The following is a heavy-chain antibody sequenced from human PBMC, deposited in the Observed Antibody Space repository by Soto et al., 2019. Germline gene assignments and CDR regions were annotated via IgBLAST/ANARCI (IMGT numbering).Heavy chain of an antibody. CDR1: GYTFTGYY. CDR3: ARELNTDSSAYYSFAY. Sequence: ASVKVSCKASGYTFTGYYMHWVRQAPGQGLEWMGWINPNSGGTNYAQKFQGRVTMTRDTSISTAYMELSRLRSDDTAVYYCARELNTDSSAYYSFAYWGQGTLVTVSS. J-gene: IGHJ4*02. D-gene: IGHD3-22*01. V-gene: IGHV1-2*02. CDR2: INPNSGGT.